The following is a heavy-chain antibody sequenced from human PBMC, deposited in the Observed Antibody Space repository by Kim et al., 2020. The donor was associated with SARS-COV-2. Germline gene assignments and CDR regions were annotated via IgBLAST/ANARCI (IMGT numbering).Heavy chain of an antibody. V-gene: IGHV1-46*01. D-gene: IGHD2-15*01. CDR2: INPSGGST. CDR1: GYTFTSYY. Sequence: ASVKVSCKASGYTFTSYYMHWVRQAPGQGLEWMGIINPSGGSTSYAQKFQGRVTMTRDTSTSTVYMELSSLRSEDTAVYYCARDEGYCSGGSCYSAYWGQGTLVTVSS. CDR3: ARDEGYCSGGSCYSAY. J-gene: IGHJ4*02.